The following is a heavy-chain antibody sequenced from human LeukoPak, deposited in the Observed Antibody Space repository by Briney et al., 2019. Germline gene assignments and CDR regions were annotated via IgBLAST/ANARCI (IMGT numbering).Heavy chain of an antibody. Sequence: GGSLRLSCAASGFTFSSYSMNWVRQAPGKGLEWVSSISSSSSYIYYADSVKGRFTISRDNAKNSLYLQMNSLRAEDTAVYYCARAPLITIYCSSTSCPYYFDYWGQGTLVTVSS. D-gene: IGHD2-2*01. CDR2: ISSSSSYI. CDR1: GFTFSSYS. CDR3: ARAPLITIYCSSTSCPYYFDY. V-gene: IGHV3-21*01. J-gene: IGHJ4*02.